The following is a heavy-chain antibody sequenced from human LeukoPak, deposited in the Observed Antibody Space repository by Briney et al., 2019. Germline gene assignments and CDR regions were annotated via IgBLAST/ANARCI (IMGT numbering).Heavy chain of an antibody. CDR2: IRYDGSNK. CDR3: AKADRGAVAGYY. D-gene: IGHD6-19*01. CDR1: GFTFSSYG. Sequence: GGSLRLSCAASGFTFSSYGMHWVRQAPGKGLEWVAFIRYDGSNKYYADSVKGRLTISRDNSKNTLYLQMNSLRAEDTAVYYCAKADRGAVAGYYWGQGTLVTVSS. V-gene: IGHV3-30*02. J-gene: IGHJ4*02.